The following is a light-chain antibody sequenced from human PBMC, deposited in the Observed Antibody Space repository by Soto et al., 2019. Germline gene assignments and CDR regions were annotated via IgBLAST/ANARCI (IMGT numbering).Light chain of an antibody. J-gene: IGKJ5*01. Sequence: DIQMTQSPSSLSASVGDRVTITCRASQSISSYLNWYQQKPGKAPKLLIYAASSLQSGVQSRLSGSGSGTDFTLTISSFQPEDFATYYCQQRYGTAITFGQGTRLEIK. CDR3: QQRYGTAIT. V-gene: IGKV1-39*01. CDR1: QSISSY. CDR2: AAS.